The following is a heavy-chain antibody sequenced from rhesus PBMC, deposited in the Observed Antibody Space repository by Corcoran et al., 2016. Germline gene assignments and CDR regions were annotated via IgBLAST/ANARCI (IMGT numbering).Heavy chain of an antibody. CDR2: ISGSGGST. CDR1: GGSISSNY. Sequence: QLQLQESGPGLVKPSETLSLTCAVSGGSISSNYWSWIRQPPGKGLEWIRRISGSGGSTDYNPSLKSRVTISTDTSKNQFALKLSSVTAADTAVYYCARGSNYARYFDLWGPGTPITISS. CDR3: ARGSNYARYFDL. V-gene: IGHV4-173*01. D-gene: IGHD4-23*01. J-gene: IGHJ2*01.